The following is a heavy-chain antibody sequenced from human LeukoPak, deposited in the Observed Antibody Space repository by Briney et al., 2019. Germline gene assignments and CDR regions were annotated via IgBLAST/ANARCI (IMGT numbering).Heavy chain of an antibody. V-gene: IGHV1-69*13. CDR1: GGTFSSYA. D-gene: IGHD3-10*01. J-gene: IGHJ6*03. Sequence: SVKLSCNASGGTFSSYAISWVRQAPGHAREWMGGISPIFGTANYAQKFQGRVTITADESTSTAHMELSSLRSEDTAVYYCARDRVVRGVTNPSYYYYYMDVWGKGTTVTISS. CDR3: ARDRVVRGVTNPSYYYYYMDV. CDR2: ISPIFGTA.